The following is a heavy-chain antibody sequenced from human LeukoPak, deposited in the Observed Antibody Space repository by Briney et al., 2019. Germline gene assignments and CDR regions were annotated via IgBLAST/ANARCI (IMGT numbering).Heavy chain of an antibody. CDR1: GFTFSSYA. V-gene: IGHV3-23*01. D-gene: IGHD2-15*01. CDR2: ISGSGGST. CDR3: AKGGYCSGGSCYWGAFDI. Sequence: GGSLRLSCAASGFTFSSYAMSWVRQAPGKGLEWVSAISGSGGSTYYADSVKGRFTISSDNSKNTLYLQMNSLRAEDTAVYYCAKGGYCSGGSCYWGAFDIWGQGTMVTVSS. J-gene: IGHJ3*02.